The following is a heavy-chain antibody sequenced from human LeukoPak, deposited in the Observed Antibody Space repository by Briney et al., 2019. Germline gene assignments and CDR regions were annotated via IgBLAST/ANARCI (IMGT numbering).Heavy chain of an antibody. CDR3: ARGGSYLSAFDI. D-gene: IGHD1-26*01. CDR1: GFTFSTYA. CDR2: ISYDGSSK. V-gene: IGHV3-30*14. Sequence: GGSLRLSCAASGFTFSTYAMHWVRRAPGKGLEWVAVISYDGSSKYYADSVKGRFTISRDNSKNTLYLQMNSLRAEDTAVYYCARGGSYLSAFDIWGQGTMVTVSS. J-gene: IGHJ3*02.